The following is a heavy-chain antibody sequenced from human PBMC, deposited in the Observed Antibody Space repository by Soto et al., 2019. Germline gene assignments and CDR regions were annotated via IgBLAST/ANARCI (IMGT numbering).Heavy chain of an antibody. CDR3: AKDESNWGHYYYGMDV. Sequence: GGSLRLSCAASGFTFSSYGMHWVRQAPGKGLEWVAVISYDGSNKYYADSVKGRFTISRDNSKNTLYLQMNSLRAEDTAVYYCAKDESNWGHYYYGMDVWGQGTTVTVSS. D-gene: IGHD7-27*01. J-gene: IGHJ6*02. CDR2: ISYDGSNK. V-gene: IGHV3-30*18. CDR1: GFTFSSYG.